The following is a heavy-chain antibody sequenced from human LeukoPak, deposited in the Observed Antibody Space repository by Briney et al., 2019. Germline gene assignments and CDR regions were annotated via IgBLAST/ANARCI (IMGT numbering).Heavy chain of an antibody. CDR2: INPNSGGT. J-gene: IGHJ4*02. Sequence: GASVKVSCKASGYTFTGYYMHWVRQAPGQGLEWMGWINPNSGGTNYAQKLQGRVTMTTDTSTSTAYMELRSLRSDDTAVYYCARDPYYDILTGYETDYWGQGTLVTVSS. D-gene: IGHD3-9*01. V-gene: IGHV1-2*02. CDR3: ARDPYYDILTGYETDY. CDR1: GYTFTGYY.